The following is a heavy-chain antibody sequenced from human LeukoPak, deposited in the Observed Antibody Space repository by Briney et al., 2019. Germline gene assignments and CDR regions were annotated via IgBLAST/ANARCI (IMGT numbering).Heavy chain of an antibody. CDR3: AKDSKRWKTYYYEAGSYYFDY. J-gene: IGHJ4*02. D-gene: IGHD3-10*01. Sequence: GGSLRLSCAAAGFTFSSYGMHWVRQAPGKGLEWVAFIRYDGSNKYYADSVKGRFTISRDNSKNTLYLQMNSLRPEDTAVYYCAKDSKRWKTYYYEAGSYYFDYWGQGTRVTVSS. CDR1: GFTFSSYG. V-gene: IGHV3-30*02. CDR2: IRYDGSNK.